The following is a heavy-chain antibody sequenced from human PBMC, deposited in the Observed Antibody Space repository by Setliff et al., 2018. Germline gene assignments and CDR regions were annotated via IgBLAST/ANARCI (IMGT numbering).Heavy chain of an antibody. Sequence: GGSLRLSCAASGFTFSNFAMSWVRQAPGRGLEWVSSISGSGDSTYYADSVKCRFTISRDSSKNTLYLQMNGLRAEDSALYYRAKDRLHTRYSSGWLLDYWGQGTLVTVSS. D-gene: IGHD6-19*01. CDR2: ISGSGDST. V-gene: IGHV3-23*01. J-gene: IGHJ4*02. CDR1: GFTFSNFA. CDR3: AKDRLHTRYSSGWLLDY.